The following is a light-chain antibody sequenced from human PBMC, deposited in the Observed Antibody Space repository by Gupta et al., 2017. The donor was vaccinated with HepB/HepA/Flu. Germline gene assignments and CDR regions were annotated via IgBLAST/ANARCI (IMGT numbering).Light chain of an antibody. CDR1: SSDVGGYNY. J-gene: IGLJ2*01. Sequence: QSALTYPRSVSVSPGQSVTISCTGTSSDVGGYNYVSCYQQHPGKPPNLMIYDVRQRPSGVHDCSAAKTAATTASPTIARLQAEDEADYCCCSYAGSYTVVFGGGTKLTV. CDR2: DVR. CDR3: CSYAGSYTVV. V-gene: IGLV2-11*01.